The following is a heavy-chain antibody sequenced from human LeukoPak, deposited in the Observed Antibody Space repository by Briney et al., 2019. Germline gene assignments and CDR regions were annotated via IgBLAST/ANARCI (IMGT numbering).Heavy chain of an antibody. CDR2: VSSSSTYI. Sequence: GGSLRLSCAASGFTFSSYSMNWVRQVPGKGLEWVSSVSSSSTYIYYADSVKGRFTISRDNSKNTLYLQMGSLRAEDMAVYYCARDSDLGVPAAMGGPGAFDIWAKGQWSPSLQ. J-gene: IGHJ3*02. CDR1: GFTFSSYS. CDR3: ARDSDLGVPAAMGGPGAFDI. D-gene: IGHD2-2*01. V-gene: IGHV3-21*01.